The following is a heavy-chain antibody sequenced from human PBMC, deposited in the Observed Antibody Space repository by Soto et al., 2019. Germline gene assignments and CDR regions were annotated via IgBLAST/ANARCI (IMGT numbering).Heavy chain of an antibody. CDR2: IYYSGST. D-gene: IGHD6-13*01. Sequence: SETLSLTCTVSGGSISSSSYYWGWIRQPPGKGLEWIGSIYYSGSTYYNPSLKSRVTISVDTSKNQFSLKLSSVTAADTAVYYCARQGSSSRNYFDYWGQGTLVT. V-gene: IGHV4-39*01. J-gene: IGHJ4*02. CDR3: ARQGSSSRNYFDY. CDR1: GGSISSSSYY.